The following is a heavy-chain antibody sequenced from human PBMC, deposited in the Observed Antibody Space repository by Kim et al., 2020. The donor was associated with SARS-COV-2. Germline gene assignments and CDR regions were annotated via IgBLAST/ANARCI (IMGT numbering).Heavy chain of an antibody. V-gene: IGHV3-7*03. CDR3: ARHSQEITSGRWGDYFDY. CDR2: IRHNGVET. CDR1: GFSFSIYL. D-gene: IGHD2-2*01. J-gene: IGHJ4*02. Sequence: GGSLRLSCAASGFSFSIYLMSWVRQAPGKGLEWVGNIRHNGVETHYGDSVKGRFTISRDNARNSLFLQMNSLTVEDTAVYYCARHSQEITSGRWGDYFDYWGQGTLVAVSS.